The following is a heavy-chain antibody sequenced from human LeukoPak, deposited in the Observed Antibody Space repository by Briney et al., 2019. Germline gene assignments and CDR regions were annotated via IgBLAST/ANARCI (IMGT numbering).Heavy chain of an antibody. D-gene: IGHD2-8*01. Sequence: GGSLRLSRSASGFTFRNSAISWLRQPPGKGLEWVASIGGGDTHYADPVKGRFTISRDDSRSTVDLQMSSVRAEDTAVYYCAKDGQSFNSMYDYFDSWGQGTLVTVSS. J-gene: IGHJ4*02. CDR3: AKDGQSFNSMYDYFDS. CDR2: IGGGDT. CDR1: GFTFRNSA. V-gene: IGHV3-23*01.